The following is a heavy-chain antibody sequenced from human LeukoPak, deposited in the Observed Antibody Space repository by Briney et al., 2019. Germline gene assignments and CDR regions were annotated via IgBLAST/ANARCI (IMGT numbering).Heavy chain of an antibody. Sequence: ASVRVSCKASGYSFSYFGINWVRQAPGQGLEWMGWISGYNGNTNYAQKSEGRLTLTTDTATSTVYMELRNLRSDDTAVYYCAKVSYSGSYSGFDPWGQGTLVTVSS. CDR1: GYSFSYFG. CDR3: AKVSYSGSYSGFDP. CDR2: ISGYNGNT. J-gene: IGHJ5*02. V-gene: IGHV1-18*01. D-gene: IGHD1-26*01.